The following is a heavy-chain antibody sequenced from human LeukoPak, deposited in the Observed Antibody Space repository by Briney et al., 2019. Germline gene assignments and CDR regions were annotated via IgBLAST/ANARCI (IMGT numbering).Heavy chain of an antibody. V-gene: IGHV2-5*02. Sequence: SGPTLVKPTQTLTLTCTFSGFSLSTSGVGVGWIRQPPGKALEWLALIYWDGDKRYSPSLKSRLTITKDTSKNQVVLTMTNMDPVDTATYYCAHSSMITFGGVIGMNFDYWGQGTLVTVSS. J-gene: IGHJ4*02. CDR2: IYWDGDK. CDR3: AHSSMITFGGVIGMNFDY. D-gene: IGHD3-16*02. CDR1: GFSLSTSGVG.